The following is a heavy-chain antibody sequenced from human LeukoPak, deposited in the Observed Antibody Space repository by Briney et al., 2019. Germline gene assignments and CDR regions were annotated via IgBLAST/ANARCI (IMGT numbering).Heavy chain of an antibody. D-gene: IGHD7-27*01. Sequence: SETLSLTCTVSGGSISSSSYYWGWIRQPPGKGLEWIGSIYYSGSTYYNPSLKSRVTISVDTSKNQFSLKLSSVTAADTAVYYCARATGERVGSDYWGQGTLVTVSS. CDR2: IYYSGST. J-gene: IGHJ4*02. CDR3: ARATGERVGSDY. CDR1: GGSISSSSYY. V-gene: IGHV4-39*07.